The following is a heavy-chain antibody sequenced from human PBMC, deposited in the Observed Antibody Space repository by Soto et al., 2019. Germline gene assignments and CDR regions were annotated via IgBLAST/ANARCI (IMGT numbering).Heavy chain of an antibody. CDR1: GGSISSSNW. Sequence: PSETLSLTCAVSGGSISSSNWWSWVLQPPGKGLEWIGEIYHSGSTNYNPSLKSRVTISVDKSKNQFSLKLSSVTAADTAVYYCARTVAAGTNFDYWGQGTLVTVSS. J-gene: IGHJ4*02. CDR2: IYHSGST. CDR3: ARTVAAGTNFDY. D-gene: IGHD6-13*01. V-gene: IGHV4-4*02.